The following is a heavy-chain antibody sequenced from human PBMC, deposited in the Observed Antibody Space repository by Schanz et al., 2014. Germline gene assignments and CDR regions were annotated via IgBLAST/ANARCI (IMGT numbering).Heavy chain of an antibody. D-gene: IGHD5-12*01. J-gene: IGHJ4*02. CDR3: ARKVVATIGGYYDN. Sequence: EMQLLESGGGLAQPGGSLRLSCAASGFTLSNYAMSWVRQAPGKGLEWVIVISGSGGSTYYADSVRGRFTMSRDNSKNTLYLQMNSLRAEDTAVYYCARKVVATIGGYYDNWGQGTLVIVSS. V-gene: IGHV3-23*01. CDR1: GFTLSNYA. CDR2: ISGSGGST.